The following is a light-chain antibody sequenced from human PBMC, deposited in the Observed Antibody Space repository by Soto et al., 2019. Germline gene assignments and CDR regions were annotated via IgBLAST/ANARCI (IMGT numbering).Light chain of an antibody. CDR2: GAS. CDR3: HQYETSSWT. Sequence: EIVLTQSPGTLSLSPGERATVFCRASQGVESSYLAWFQQKPGQAPRLLIYGASRRATGVPDRFSGSGSGXXXXXTXXXLXPXDFAVYYCHQYETSSWTFGQGTKVEI. J-gene: IGKJ1*01. CDR1: QGVESSY. V-gene: IGKV3-20*01.